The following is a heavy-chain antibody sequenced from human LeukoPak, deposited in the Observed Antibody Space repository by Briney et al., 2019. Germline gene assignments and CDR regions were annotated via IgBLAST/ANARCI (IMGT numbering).Heavy chain of an antibody. V-gene: IGHV3-48*03. Sequence: GGSLRLSCAASEFTFSTYEMNWVRQAPGKGLEWISYISTTGNNIYYADSVKGRFTISRDNAKNSLYLQMNSLRAEDTAMYYCARGHLHYYGSGRPPGWGQGTLVTVSS. J-gene: IGHJ4*02. D-gene: IGHD3-10*01. CDR2: ISTTGNNI. CDR1: EFTFSTYE. CDR3: ARGHLHYYGSGRPPG.